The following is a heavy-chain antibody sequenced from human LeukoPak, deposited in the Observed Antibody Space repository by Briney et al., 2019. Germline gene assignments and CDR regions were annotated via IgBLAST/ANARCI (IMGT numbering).Heavy chain of an antibody. CDR1: GYTFTSYY. CDR3: ARDNYDYGDFDY. V-gene: IGHV1-46*01. Sequence: ASVKVSCKASGYTFTSYYVHWVRQAPGQGLEWMGIINPSGGSTSYAQKFQGRVTMTRDTSTSTVYMELSSLRSEDTAVYYCARDNYDYGDFDYWGQGTLVTVSS. J-gene: IGHJ4*02. CDR2: INPSGGST. D-gene: IGHD4-17*01.